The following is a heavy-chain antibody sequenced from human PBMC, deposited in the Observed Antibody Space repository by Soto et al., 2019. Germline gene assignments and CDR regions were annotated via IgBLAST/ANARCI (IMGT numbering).Heavy chain of an antibody. CDR1: GYTFTSYG. V-gene: IGHV1-18*01. CDR2: ISAYNGNT. J-gene: IGHJ4*02. D-gene: IGHD3-16*02. CDR3: ARDFQGYYDYIWGSYPPGY. Sequence: ASVKVSCKASGYTFTSYGISWVRQAPGQGLEWMGWISAYNGNTNYAQKLQGRVTMTTDTSTSTAYMELRSLRSDDTAVYYCARDFQGYYDYIWGSYPPGYWGQGTLVTVSS.